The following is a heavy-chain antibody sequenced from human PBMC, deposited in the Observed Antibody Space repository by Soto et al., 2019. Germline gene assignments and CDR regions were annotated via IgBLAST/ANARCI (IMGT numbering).Heavy chain of an antibody. CDR1: GGSISSYY. Sequence: SETLSLTCTVSGGSISSYYCLWLRQPSGTGLECIGNVSHSGIPNYNPSLKSRVTISVDTSKNQFSVKLTSVTAADTAVYYCARAVERGGGDLYYYGMDVWGQGTTVTVSS. V-gene: IGHV4-59*01. CDR2: VSHSGIP. D-gene: IGHD2-21*02. J-gene: IGHJ6*02. CDR3: ARAVERGGGDLYYYGMDV.